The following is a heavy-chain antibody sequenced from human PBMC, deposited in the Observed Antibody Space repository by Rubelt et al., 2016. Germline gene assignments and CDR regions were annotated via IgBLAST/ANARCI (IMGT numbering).Heavy chain of an antibody. J-gene: IGHJ5*02. CDR3: AGAKNYYALNWFDP. CDR1: GGSISSYY. V-gene: IGHV4-59*08. Sequence: QVQLQESGPGLVKPSETLSLTCTVSGGSISSYYWSWIRQPPGKGLEWIGYIYYSGSTNYNPSLKSRVTISVDTSKNQFSLKLSSVTAADTAVYYCAGAKNYYALNWFDPWGQGTLVTVSS. D-gene: IGHD3-10*01. CDR2: IYYSGST.